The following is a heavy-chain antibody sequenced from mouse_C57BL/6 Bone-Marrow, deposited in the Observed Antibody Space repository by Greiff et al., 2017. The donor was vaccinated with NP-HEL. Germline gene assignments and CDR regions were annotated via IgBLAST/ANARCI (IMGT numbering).Heavy chain of an antibody. V-gene: IGHV1-5*01. D-gene: IGHD1-2*01. CDR2: IYPGNSDT. CDR1: GYTFSSYW. CDR3: TVLRQRHFDV. J-gene: IGHJ1*03. Sequence: VQLQQSGTVLARPGASVKMSCKTSGYTFSSYWMHWVKQRPGQGLEWIGAIYPGNSDTSYNQKFKGKAKLTAVTSASTAYMELSNLTNEDSAVYYCTVLRQRHFDVWGTGTTVTVSS.